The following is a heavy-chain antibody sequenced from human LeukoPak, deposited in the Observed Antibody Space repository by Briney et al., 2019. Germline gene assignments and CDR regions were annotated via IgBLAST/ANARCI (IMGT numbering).Heavy chain of an antibody. Sequence: GGSLRLSCAASGFTFSNYAIHWVRQAPGKGLEWVSIVGDSGVKTYYADSVKGRFTISRDNSKNTVYLQMNSLRAEDTAVYYCAKRGDCSGTCTYDYWGQGTLVTVSS. J-gene: IGHJ4*02. V-gene: IGHV3-23*01. CDR1: GFTFSNYA. CDR3: AKRGDCSGTCTYDY. D-gene: IGHD2-2*01. CDR2: VGDSGVKT.